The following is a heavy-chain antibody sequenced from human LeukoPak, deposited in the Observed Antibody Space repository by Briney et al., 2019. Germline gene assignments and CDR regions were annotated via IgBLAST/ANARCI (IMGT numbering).Heavy chain of an antibody. CDR3: ARGGDGYNYDDYYFDY. V-gene: IGHV4-30-4*01. Sequence: SETLSLTRTVSGGSISSGDYYWSWIRQPPGKGLEWIGYIYYSGSTYYNPSLKSRVTISVDTSKNQFSLKLSSVTAADTAVYYCARGGDGYNYDDYYFDYWGQGTLVTVSS. J-gene: IGHJ4*02. D-gene: IGHD5-24*01. CDR2: IYYSGST. CDR1: GGSISSGDYY.